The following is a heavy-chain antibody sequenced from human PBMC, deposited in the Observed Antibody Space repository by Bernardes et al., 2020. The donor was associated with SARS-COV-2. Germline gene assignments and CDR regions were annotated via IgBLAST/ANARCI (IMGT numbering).Heavy chain of an antibody. CDR2: ISYSGSS. CDR3: ARDRGEVMTLFGVVTGPQYFDF. V-gene: IGHV4-61*01. Sequence: SETLSLTCSVSGGSISSSNYYWGWIRQPPGRGLEWIAYISYSGSSDYNPSLKSRVTISVDTSKSQFSLELRSVTAADTAVYYCARDRGEVMTLFGVVTGPQYFDFWGQGTLVTVSS. CDR1: GGSISSSNYY. J-gene: IGHJ4*02. D-gene: IGHD3-3*01.